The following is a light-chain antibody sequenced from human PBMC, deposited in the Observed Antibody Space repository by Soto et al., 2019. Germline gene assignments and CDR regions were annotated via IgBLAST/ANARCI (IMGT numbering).Light chain of an antibody. Sequence: DIQMTQSPSSMSASLGDSVTITCRASPSFSSYLNWYQQKPGKAPKLMIYAASSLPSGVPSRFSGSGSGTDFTLTISSLQPEDFANYYWQQGYRTPITFGQGTRVEIK. CDR1: PSFSSY. J-gene: IGKJ5*01. V-gene: IGKV1-39*01. CDR3: QQGYRTPIT. CDR2: AAS.